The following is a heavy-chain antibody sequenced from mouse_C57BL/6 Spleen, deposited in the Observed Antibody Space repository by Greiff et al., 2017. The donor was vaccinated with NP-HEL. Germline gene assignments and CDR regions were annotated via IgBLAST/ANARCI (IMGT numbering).Heavy chain of an antibody. D-gene: IGHD2-4*01. V-gene: IGHV1-18*01. CDR1: GYTFTDYN. CDR2: INPNNGGT. J-gene: IGHJ3*01. CDR3: ARCEYDGAWFAY. Sequence: EVQLQQSGPELVKPGASVKIPCKASGYTFTDYNMDWVKQSHGKSLEWIGDINPNNGGTIYNQKFKGKATLTVDKSSSTAYMELRSLTPEDTAVYYCARCEYDGAWFAYWGQGTLVTVSA.